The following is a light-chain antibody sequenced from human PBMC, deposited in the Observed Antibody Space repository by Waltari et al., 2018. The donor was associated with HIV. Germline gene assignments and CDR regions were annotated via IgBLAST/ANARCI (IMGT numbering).Light chain of an antibody. CDR3: QSADSSGTYV. J-gene: IGLJ1*01. V-gene: IGLV3-25*03. CDR1: ALPKQN. CDR2: KES. Sequence: SYELTQPPSVSVSPGQTARITCSGDALPKQNAYWYQQKAGQALWLGIYKESERPSGIPERFSGASSGKTVTLTISGVQAEDEADYYCQSADSSGTYVLGTGTKVTVL.